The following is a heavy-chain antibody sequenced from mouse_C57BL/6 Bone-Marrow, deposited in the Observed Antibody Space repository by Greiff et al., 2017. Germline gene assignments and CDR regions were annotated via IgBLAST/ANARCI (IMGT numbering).Heavy chain of an antibody. J-gene: IGHJ3*01. V-gene: IGHV1-64*01. CDR2: IHPNSGST. Sequence: QVQLQQPGAELVKPGASVKLSCKASGYTFTSYWMHWVKQRPGQGLEWIGMIHPNSGSTNYNEKIKSKATLTVDKSSSTAYMQLSSLTSEDSAVYYCARDYYGSSLFADWGQGTLVTVSA. CDR3: ARDYYGSSLFAD. CDR1: GYTFTSYW. D-gene: IGHD1-1*01.